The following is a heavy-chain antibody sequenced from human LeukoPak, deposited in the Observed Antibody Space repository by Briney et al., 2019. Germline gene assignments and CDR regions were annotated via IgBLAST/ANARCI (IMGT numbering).Heavy chain of an antibody. Sequence: SETLSPNWTVSGYSISSGYYWGWIPQPPGKGLEWIGSIYHSGSTYYNPSLKSRVTISVDTSKNQFSLKLSSVTAADTAVYYCASLVGATTFDYWGQGTLVTVSS. CDR2: IYHSGST. V-gene: IGHV4-38-2*02. CDR3: ASLVGATTFDY. CDR1: GYSISSGYY. J-gene: IGHJ4*02. D-gene: IGHD1-26*01.